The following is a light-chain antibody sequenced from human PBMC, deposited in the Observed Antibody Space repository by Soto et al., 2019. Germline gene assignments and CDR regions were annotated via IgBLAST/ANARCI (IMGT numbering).Light chain of an antibody. CDR1: SSDVGGYNY. CDR2: DVS. CDR3: SSYTSSSAPYV. J-gene: IGLJ1*01. V-gene: IGLV2-14*01. Sequence: QSALTQPASVSGSPGQSITISCTGTSSDVGGYNYVSWYQQHPGKAPKLVIYDVSIRPSGVSNRFSGSKSGNTASLTISGLQAEDEADYYCSSYTSSSAPYVFGTGTKLTLL.